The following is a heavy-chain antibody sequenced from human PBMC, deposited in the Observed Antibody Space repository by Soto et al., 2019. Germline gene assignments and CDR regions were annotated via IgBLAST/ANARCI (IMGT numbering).Heavy chain of an antibody. J-gene: IGHJ3*02. Sequence: GGSLRLSCAASGFTFSSYWMSWVRQAPGKGLEWVANIKQDGSEKYYVDSVKGRFTISRDNAKNSLYLQMNSLRAEDTAVYYCARGLYSSGWGAFDIWGQGTMVTVSS. D-gene: IGHD6-19*01. CDR1: GFTFSSYW. CDR3: ARGLYSSGWGAFDI. CDR2: IKQDGSEK. V-gene: IGHV3-7*03.